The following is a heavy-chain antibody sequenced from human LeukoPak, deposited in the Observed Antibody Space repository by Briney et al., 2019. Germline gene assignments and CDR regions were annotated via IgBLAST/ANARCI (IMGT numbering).Heavy chain of an antibody. CDR3: ARGSSRTYNWFDP. J-gene: IGHJ5*02. CDR1: GYTFTGYY. D-gene: IGHD6-13*01. Sequence: ASVKASCKASGYTFTGYYMHWVRQAPGQGLEWMGWINPNSGGTNYAQKFQGRVTMTRDTSISTAYMELSRLRSDDTAVYYCARGSSRTYNWFDPWGQGTLVTVSS. CDR2: INPNSGGT. V-gene: IGHV1-2*02.